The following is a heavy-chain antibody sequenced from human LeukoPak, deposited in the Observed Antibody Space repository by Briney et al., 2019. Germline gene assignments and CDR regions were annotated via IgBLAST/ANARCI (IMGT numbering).Heavy chain of an antibody. CDR2: ISYAGSNK. CDR3: TRGYCSSTSCPFDC. V-gene: IGHV3-30-3*01. Sequence: GGSLRLSCAASGFTFRSYAMHWVRQAPGKGLEWVAVISYAGSNKFYADSVKGRFTISRDNSENTLYLQMTGLTSEDTAVYFCTRGYCSSTSCPFDCWGQGTLVTVSS. CDR1: GFTFRSYA. J-gene: IGHJ4*02. D-gene: IGHD2-2*01.